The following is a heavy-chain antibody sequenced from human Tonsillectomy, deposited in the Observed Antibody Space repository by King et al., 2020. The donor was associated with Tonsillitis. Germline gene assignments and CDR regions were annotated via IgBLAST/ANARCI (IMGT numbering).Heavy chain of an antibody. CDR1: GFTFSSYW. Sequence: DVQLVESGGGLVQPGGSLRLSCAASGFTFSSYWMTWVRQAPGKGLEWVANIHQDGSEKYYVDSVKGRFTISRDNAKNSLYLQMNSLRAEDTAMYYCARAHIAVEGLPNSLLSYWGQGTLVTVSS. V-gene: IGHV3-7*01. CDR2: IHQDGSEK. J-gene: IGHJ4*02. CDR3: ARAHIAVEGLPNSLLSY. D-gene: IGHD6-19*01.